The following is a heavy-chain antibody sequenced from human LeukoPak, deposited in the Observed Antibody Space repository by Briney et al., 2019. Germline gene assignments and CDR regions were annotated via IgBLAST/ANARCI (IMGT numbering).Heavy chain of an antibody. CDR3: ARDSTGSQGIDY. D-gene: IGHD3-9*01. Sequence: GGSLRLSCAASGFTFSSYWMHWVRQAPGKGLVWVSRINRDGSSTTYADSVKGRFTISRDNAKNKLYVRMNSLRAEDTAVYYCARDSTGSQGIDYWGQGTLVTVSS. J-gene: IGHJ4*02. CDR2: INRDGSST. CDR1: GFTFSSYW. V-gene: IGHV3-74*01.